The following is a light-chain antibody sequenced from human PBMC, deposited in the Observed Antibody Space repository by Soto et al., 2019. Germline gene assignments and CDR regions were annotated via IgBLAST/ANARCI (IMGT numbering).Light chain of an antibody. CDR3: LQDYNYPRT. CDR1: QGIRDE. J-gene: IGKJ2*01. CDR2: GAS. V-gene: IGKV1-6*01. Sequence: AIQMTQFPASLSASVGDRGTITCRASQGIRDELGWYQQKPGKAPKLVIYGASRLESGVPSRFSGSGSGTDFSLTIYSLRPEDSATYFCLQDYNYPRTFGQGTKLQIK.